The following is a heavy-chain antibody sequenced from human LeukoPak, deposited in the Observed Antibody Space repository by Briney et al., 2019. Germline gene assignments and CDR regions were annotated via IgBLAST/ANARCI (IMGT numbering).Heavy chain of an antibody. CDR2: IIPIFGTA. CDR1: GGTFSSYA. D-gene: IGHD6-19*01. V-gene: IGHV1-69*06. CDR3: ARGKVSYSSGWYYYFDY. Sequence: SVKVPCKASGGTFSSYAISWVRQAPGQGLEWMGGIIPIFGTANYAQKFQGRVTITADKSTSTAYMELSSLRSEDTAVYYCARGKVSYSSGWYYYFDYWGQGTLVTVSS. J-gene: IGHJ4*02.